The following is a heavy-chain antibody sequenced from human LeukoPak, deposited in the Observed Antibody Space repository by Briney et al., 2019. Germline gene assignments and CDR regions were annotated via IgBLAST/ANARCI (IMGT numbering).Heavy chain of an antibody. D-gene: IGHD3-10*01. J-gene: IGHJ4*02. CDR1: GFSLSTSGVG. CDR2: IYWNDDK. Sequence: SGPTLVKPTQTLTLTCTFSGFSLSTSGVGVGWIRQPPGKALEWLALIYWNDDKRYSPSLKSRLAITKDTSKNQVVLTMTNMDPVDTATYYCAHRIPKGSLDYWGQGTLVTVSS. V-gene: IGHV2-5*01. CDR3: AHRIPKGSLDY.